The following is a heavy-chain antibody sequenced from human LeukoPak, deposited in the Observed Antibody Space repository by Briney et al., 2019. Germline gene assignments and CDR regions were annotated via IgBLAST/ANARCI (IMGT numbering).Heavy chain of an antibody. CDR3: ARDNPTTYCSSTRCYYRY. D-gene: IGHD2-2*01. CDR1: GYTFTGYY. Sequence: ASVKVSCKASGYTFTGYYMHWVRQAPGQGLEWMGWINPNSGGTNYAQKFQGRVTMTRDTSTSTAYMELSRLSSDDTAVYYCARDNPTTYCSSTRCYYRYWGQGTLVTVSS. V-gene: IGHV1-2*02. J-gene: IGHJ4*02. CDR2: INPNSGGT.